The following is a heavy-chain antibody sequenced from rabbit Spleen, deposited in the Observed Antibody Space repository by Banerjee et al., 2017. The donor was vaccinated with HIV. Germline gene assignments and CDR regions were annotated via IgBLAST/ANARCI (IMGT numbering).Heavy chain of an antibody. D-gene: IGHD8-1*01. CDR3: ARDTGSSFSSYGMDL. CDR2: IYSDSGNT. CDR1: GFDFSDYG. V-gene: IGHV1S45*01. Sequence: QEHLVESGGGLVQPGGSLKLSCQASGFDFSDYGVTWVRQAPGKGLEWIGCIYSDSGNTYYASWAKGRFTISETSSTTVTLQMTSLTVADTATYFCARDTGSSFSSYGMDLWGQGTLVTVS. J-gene: IGHJ6*01.